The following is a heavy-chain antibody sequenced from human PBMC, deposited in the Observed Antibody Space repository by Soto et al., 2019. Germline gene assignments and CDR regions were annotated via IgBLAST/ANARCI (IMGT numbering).Heavy chain of an antibody. Sequence: ASETLSLTCAVSGGSISNSNWWSWVRQPPGKGLEWIGEIYHSGSTNYNPSLKSRVTISVDKSKNQFSLKLSSVTAADTAVYYCARERVLCYGMDVWGQGSTVTAP. CDR3: ARERVLCYGMDV. D-gene: IGHD2-2*01. J-gene: IGHJ6*02. CDR2: IYHSGST. CDR1: GGSISNSNW. V-gene: IGHV4-4*02.